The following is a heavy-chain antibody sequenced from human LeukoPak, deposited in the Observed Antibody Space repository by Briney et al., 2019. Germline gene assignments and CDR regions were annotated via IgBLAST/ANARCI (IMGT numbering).Heavy chain of an antibody. Sequence: GGSLRLSCAASGFTFSSSAMSWVRQAPGKGLEWVSTINGGGEGTHYADSVMGRFTVSRDNSKNTLYLQMNSLRAEDTALYYCAKEPASGSCFDYWGQGTLVTVSS. J-gene: IGHJ4*02. CDR2: INGGGEGT. D-gene: IGHD3-10*01. V-gene: IGHV3-23*01. CDR1: GFTFSSSA. CDR3: AKEPASGSCFDY.